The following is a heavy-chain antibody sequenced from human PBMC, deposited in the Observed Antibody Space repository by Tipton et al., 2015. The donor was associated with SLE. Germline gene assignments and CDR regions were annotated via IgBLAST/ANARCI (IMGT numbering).Heavy chain of an antibody. CDR2: ISAHNGNT. CDR3: ARGMTNDPRAFDI. D-gene: IGHD3-10*01. J-gene: IGHJ3*02. CDR1: GYTFTDYG. V-gene: IGHV1-18*01. Sequence: QLVQSGAEVKKPGASVKVSCKASGYTFTDYGISWVRQAPGQGLEWMGLISAHNGNTNYAQKLQGRVTMTTDTSTNIAYMELSSLRSDDTAVYYCARGMTNDPRAFDIWGQGTMVTVSS.